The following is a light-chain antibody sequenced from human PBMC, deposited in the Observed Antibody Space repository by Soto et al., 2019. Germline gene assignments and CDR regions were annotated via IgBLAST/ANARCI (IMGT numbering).Light chain of an antibody. CDR1: QGISSY. V-gene: IGKV1-8*01. Sequence: AIRMIQSPSSLSASTGDRVTITCRASQGISSYLAWYQQKPGKAPKLLIYAASTLQSGVPSRFSGSGSATDFTLTITCLQSEDFATYYCQQYYSYPYTFGQGTKLEIK. CDR2: AAS. CDR3: QQYYSYPYT. J-gene: IGKJ2*01.